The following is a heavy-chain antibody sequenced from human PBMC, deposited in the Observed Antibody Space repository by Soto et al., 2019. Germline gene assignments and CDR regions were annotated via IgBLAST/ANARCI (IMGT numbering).Heavy chain of an antibody. V-gene: IGHV3-7*01. Sequence: GGSLRLSCAASGFTFSSYWMSWVRQAPGKGLEWVANIKQDGSEKYYVDSVKGRFTISRDNAKNSLYLQMNSLRAEDTAVYYCARDPNRYCSSTSCYPTYFDYWGQGTLVTVSS. CDR2: IKQDGSEK. J-gene: IGHJ4*02. CDR1: GFTFSSYW. CDR3: ARDPNRYCSSTSCYPTYFDY. D-gene: IGHD2-2*01.